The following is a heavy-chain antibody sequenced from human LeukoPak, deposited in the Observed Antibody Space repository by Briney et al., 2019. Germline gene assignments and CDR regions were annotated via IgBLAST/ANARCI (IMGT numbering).Heavy chain of an antibody. V-gene: IGHV3-74*01. J-gene: IGHJ3*02. D-gene: IGHD3-22*01. CDR3: AKYITMIVVDAFDI. CDR1: GFTFSSHW. CDR2: INSDGSSI. Sequence: GALRLSCAASGFTFSSHWMHWVRQAPGKGLVWVSRINSDGSSISYADSVKGRFTISRDNAKNTLYLQMNSLRAEDTAVYYCAKYITMIVVDAFDIWGQGTMVTVSS.